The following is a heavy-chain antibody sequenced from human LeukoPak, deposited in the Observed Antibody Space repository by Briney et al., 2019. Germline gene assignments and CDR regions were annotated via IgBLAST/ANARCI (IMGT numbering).Heavy chain of an antibody. D-gene: IGHD4-17*01. CDR2: ISAYYGNT. CDR1: GYTFISYG. CDR3: ARALDYGDYVWFHP. J-gene: IGHJ5*02. Sequence: GASVKVSCKTSGYTFISYGISWVRQAPGQGLEWMGWISAYYGNTNYAQKFQGRVTITADKSTSTAYMELSSLRSEDTAVYYCARALDYGDYVWFHPWGQGTLVTVSS. V-gene: IGHV1-18*01.